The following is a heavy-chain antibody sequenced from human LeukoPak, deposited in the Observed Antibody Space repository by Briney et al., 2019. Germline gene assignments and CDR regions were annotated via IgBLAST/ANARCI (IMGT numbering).Heavy chain of an antibody. CDR3: ARLATPSTMAARGRSWFES. CDR2: IYYTGGT. Sequence: SETLSLTCAVSGDSISSDYWSWVRQPPGKGLEWIGYIYYTGGTNYDPSLKSRVTISVDTSKNQFSLKRSSVTAADTAVYYCARLATPSTMAARGRSWFESWGQGTLVTVSS. D-gene: IGHD6-6*01. CDR1: GDSISSDY. V-gene: IGHV4-59*01. J-gene: IGHJ5*01.